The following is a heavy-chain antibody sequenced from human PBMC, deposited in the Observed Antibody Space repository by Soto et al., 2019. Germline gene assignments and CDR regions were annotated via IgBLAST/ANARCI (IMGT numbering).Heavy chain of an antibody. V-gene: IGHV3-30*03. D-gene: IGHD6-13*01. Sequence: QVQLVESGGGVVQPGRSLRLSCAASGFTFSSYGMHWVRQAPGNGLEWVALISYDGSDKYYADSVKGRFTISRDNSKNTLYLQMNSLRVEDTAVYYCGAGPYFSDYWGQGTLVTVSS. CDR3: GAGPYFSDY. CDR1: GFTFSSYG. J-gene: IGHJ4*02. CDR2: ISYDGSDK.